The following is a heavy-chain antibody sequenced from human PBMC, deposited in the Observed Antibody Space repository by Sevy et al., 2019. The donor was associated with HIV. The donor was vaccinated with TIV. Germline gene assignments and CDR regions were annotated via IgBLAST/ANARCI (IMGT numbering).Heavy chain of an antibody. V-gene: IGHV3-30-3*01. CDR2: ISYDGSNK. J-gene: IGHJ4*02. CDR3: ARDHSLIVVVMLPDY. D-gene: IGHD3-22*01. CDR1: GFTFSSYA. Sequence: GGSLRLSCAASGFTFSSYAMHWVRQAPGKGLEWVAVISYDGSNKYYADSVKGRFTISRDNSKNTLYLQMNSLRAEVTAVYYCARDHSLIVVVMLPDYWGQGTLVTVSS.